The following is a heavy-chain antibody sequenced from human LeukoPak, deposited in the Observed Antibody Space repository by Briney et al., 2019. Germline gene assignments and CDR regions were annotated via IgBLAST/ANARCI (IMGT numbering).Heavy chain of an antibody. CDR1: GFTFDDYG. Sequence: GGSLRLSCAASGFTFDDYGMSWVRQAPGKGLEWVSGINWNGGSTGYADSVKGRFTISRDNAKNSLYLQMSSLRAEDTALYYCARGYDSSGYYYFDYWGQGTLVTVSS. V-gene: IGHV3-20*04. D-gene: IGHD3-22*01. CDR3: ARGYDSSGYYYFDY. J-gene: IGHJ4*02. CDR2: INWNGGST.